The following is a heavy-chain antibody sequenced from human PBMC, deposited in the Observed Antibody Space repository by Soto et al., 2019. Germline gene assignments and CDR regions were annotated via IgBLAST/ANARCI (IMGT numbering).Heavy chain of an antibody. J-gene: IGHJ6*02. Sequence: GSLRLSCAASGFTFSSYAMSWVRQAPGKGLEWVSAISGSGGSTYYADSVKGRFTISRDNSKNTLYLQMNSLRAEDTAVYYCAKDSPVGPDYYYGMEVWGQGTTVTVSS. CDR1: GFTFSSYA. CDR3: AKDSPVGPDYYYGMEV. V-gene: IGHV3-23*01. CDR2: ISGSGGST.